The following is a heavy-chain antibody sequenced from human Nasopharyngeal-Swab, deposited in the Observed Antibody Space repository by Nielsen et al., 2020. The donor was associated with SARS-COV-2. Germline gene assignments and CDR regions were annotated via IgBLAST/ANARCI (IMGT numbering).Heavy chain of an antibody. J-gene: IGHJ6*02. CDR3: ARLSAYGYGLEIYYYYYYGMDV. V-gene: IGHV3-30*03. CDR1: GFTFSSYG. Sequence: GESLKISCAASGFTFSSYGMHWVRQAPGKGLEWVAVISYDGSNKYYADSVKGRFTISRDNSKNTLYLQMNSLRAEDTAVYYCARLSAYGYGLEIYYYYYYGMDVWGQGTTVTVSS. D-gene: IGHD5-18*01. CDR2: ISYDGSNK.